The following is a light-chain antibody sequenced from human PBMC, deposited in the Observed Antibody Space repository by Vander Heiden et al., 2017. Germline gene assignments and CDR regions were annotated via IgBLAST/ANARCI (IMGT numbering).Light chain of an antibody. V-gene: IGKV3-11*01. J-gene: IGKJ2*01. CDR2: HAS. Sequence: EIALTQSPATLSSSPGERATLSCRPSQSVSGYLAWYHQTSRAAPRLLIYHASNRAASGPARWSSSGSAADYTIPIISLEPHDDAVYYCRQRSSWPPYTFGQGTKLEI. CDR1: QSVSGY. CDR3: RQRSSWPPYT.